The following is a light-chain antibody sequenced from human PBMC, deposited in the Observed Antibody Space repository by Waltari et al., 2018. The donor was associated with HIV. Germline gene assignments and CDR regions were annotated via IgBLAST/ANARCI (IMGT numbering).Light chain of an antibody. J-gene: IGLJ2*01. CDR1: ALPQQT. CDR3: QSADITNIWV. V-gene: IGLV3-25*03. Sequence: SSDLTHPPSLPLSPGQTARIPCSGAALPQQTVYWYQQKPGQAPVLIISRDNERPSGVPDRFSGSRSGTTATATLTISGVQTEDEADYYCQSADITNIWVFGGGTKLTVL. CDR2: RDN.